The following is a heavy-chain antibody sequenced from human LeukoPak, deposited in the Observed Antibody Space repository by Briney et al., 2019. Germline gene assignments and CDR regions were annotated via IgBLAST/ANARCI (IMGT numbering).Heavy chain of an antibody. V-gene: IGHV5-10-1*01. CDR1: GYSFTSYW. CDR2: IDPSDSYT. Sequence: GESLRISCKGSGYSFTSYWIIWVRHMPGKGLEGMGWIDPSDSYTNYSASFQGDVTISADKTISTAYLQQISRMASDTTTNYYARLHPYSSSWDGFDYWGQGTLVTVSS. J-gene: IGHJ4*02. D-gene: IGHD6-13*01. CDR3: ARLHPYSSSWDGFDY.